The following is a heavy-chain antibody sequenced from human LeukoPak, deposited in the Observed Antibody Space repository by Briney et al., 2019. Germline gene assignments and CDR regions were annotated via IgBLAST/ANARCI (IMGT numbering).Heavy chain of an antibody. J-gene: IGHJ4*02. CDR2: IYHSGST. V-gene: IGHV4-30-2*01. D-gene: IGHD2-21*01. Sequence: SETLSLTCTVSGGSISSGGYYWSWIRQPPGKGLEWVGYIYHSGSTYYNPSLKSRVTISVDRSKNQFSLKLTSVTAADTAVYYCAREQIKWSGFFGDHAAQRDAYYFDYWGQGTLVTVSS. CDR3: AREQIKWSGFFGDHAAQRDAYYFDY. CDR1: GGSISSGGYY.